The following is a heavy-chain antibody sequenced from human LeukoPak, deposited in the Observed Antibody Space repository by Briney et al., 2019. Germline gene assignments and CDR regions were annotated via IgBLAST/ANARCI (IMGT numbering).Heavy chain of an antibody. CDR2: IGGSGGST. V-gene: IGHV3-23*01. CDR1: GFTFSSYA. J-gene: IGHJ4*02. D-gene: IGHD3-10*01. CDR3: AKERYGSGSYYFDY. Sequence: PGGSLRLSCAASGFTFSSYAMSWVRQAPGKGLEWVSGIGGSGGSTYYADSVKGRFTISRDNSKNTLYLQMNSLRAEDTAVYYCAKERYGSGSYYFDYWGQGTLVTVSS.